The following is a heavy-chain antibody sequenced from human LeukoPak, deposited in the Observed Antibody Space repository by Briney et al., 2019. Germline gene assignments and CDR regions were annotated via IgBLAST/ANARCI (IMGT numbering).Heavy chain of an antibody. CDR2: ISSSSSTI. J-gene: IGHJ4*02. D-gene: IGHD2-2*02. Sequence: GGSLRLSCAASGSTFSSYSMNWVRQAPGKGLEWVSYISSSSSTIYYADSVKGRFTISRDNAKNSLYLQMNSLRAEDTAVYYCARTRYCSSTSCYTEFDYWGQGTLVTVSS. CDR1: GSTFSSYS. V-gene: IGHV3-48*01. CDR3: ARTRYCSSTSCYTEFDY.